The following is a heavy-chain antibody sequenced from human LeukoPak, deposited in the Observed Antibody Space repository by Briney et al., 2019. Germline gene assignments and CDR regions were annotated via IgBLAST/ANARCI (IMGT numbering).Heavy chain of an antibody. J-gene: IGHJ4*02. CDR2: IYWNDDK. CDR3: ARLIVRGGFDY. D-gene: IGHD3-10*01. V-gene: IGHV2-5*01. Sequence: SGPTLVKPAQTLTLTCSFSGFSLSTSGVAVGWIRQPPGKALEWLALIYWNDDKRYSPSLKSRLTITKVTSKNHVVLTMTNMDPVDTATYYCARLIVRGGFDYWGQGTLVTVSS. CDR1: GFSLSTSGVA.